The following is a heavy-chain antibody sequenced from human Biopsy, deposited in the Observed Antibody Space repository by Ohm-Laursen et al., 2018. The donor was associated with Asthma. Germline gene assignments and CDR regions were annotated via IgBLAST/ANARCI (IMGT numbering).Heavy chain of an antibody. CDR3: ARTYYDFLTGQVNDAFAM. CDR2: INAGNGNT. CDR1: GYTFINYV. D-gene: IGHD3-9*01. V-gene: IGHV1-3*01. J-gene: IGHJ3*02. Sequence: GSSVKVSCKASGYTFINYVIHWVRQAPGKRLEWMGWINAGNGNTKYSQKFQGRVTISRDTSASTAYMDLSSLRSEDTAVYYCARTYYDFLTGQVNDAFAMWGQGTLVTVSS.